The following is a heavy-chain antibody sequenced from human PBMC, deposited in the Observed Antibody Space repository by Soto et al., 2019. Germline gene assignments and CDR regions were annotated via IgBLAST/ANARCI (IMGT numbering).Heavy chain of an antibody. CDR2: MNPNSGNT. Sequence: ASVKVSCKASGYTFTSYDINWVRQATGQGLEWMGWMNPNSGNTGYAQKFQGRVTMTRNTSISTAYMELSSLRSEDTAVYYCATYSAMIKFGGVIVDAFDIWGQGTMVTGSS. CDR3: ATYSAMIKFGGVIVDAFDI. V-gene: IGHV1-8*01. D-gene: IGHD3-16*02. J-gene: IGHJ3*02. CDR1: GYTFTSYD.